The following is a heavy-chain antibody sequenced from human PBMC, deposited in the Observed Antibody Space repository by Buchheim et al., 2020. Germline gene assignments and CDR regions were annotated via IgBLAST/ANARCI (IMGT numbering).Heavy chain of an antibody. CDR2: ISAYNGKT. CDR1: GYTFSSFG. CDR3: ARNPGSRIGSEYYYYGMDV. D-gene: IGHD2-15*01. Sequence: QVQLVQSGAEVKEPGASVKVSCKASGYTFSSFGISWVRQAPGQGLEWMGWISAYNGKTNYPQNFQGRITMTTDSFTSIAYMELRSLTSDDTAVYYCARNPGSRIGSEYYYYGMDVWGQGTT. V-gene: IGHV1-18*01. J-gene: IGHJ6*02.